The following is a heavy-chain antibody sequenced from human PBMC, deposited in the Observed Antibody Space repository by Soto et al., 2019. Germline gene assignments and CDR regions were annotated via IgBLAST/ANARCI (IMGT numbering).Heavy chain of an antibody. V-gene: IGHV3-7*01. J-gene: IGHJ6*03. Sequence: GGSLRLSCAASGFTFSSYWMSWVRQAPGKGLEWVANIKQDGSEKYYVDSVKGRFTISRDNAKNYLYLQMNSMRAEDTAVYYCARKAPSYDFWSGYYNWNLYYYYMDVWGKGTTVTVSS. CDR2: IKQDGSEK. D-gene: IGHD3-3*01. CDR3: ARKAPSYDFWSGYYNWNLYYYYMDV. CDR1: GFTFSSYW.